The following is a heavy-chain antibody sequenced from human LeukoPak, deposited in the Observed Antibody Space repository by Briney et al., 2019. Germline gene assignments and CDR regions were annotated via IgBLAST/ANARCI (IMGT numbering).Heavy chain of an antibody. J-gene: IGHJ4*02. V-gene: IGHV4-59*08. Sequence: PSETLSLTCTVSGGSISSYYWSWIRQPPGKGLEWIGYIYYSGSTNYNPSLKSRVTISVDTSKNQFSLKLSSVTAADTAVYYCARHLGYGGYRFFDYWGQGTLVTVSS. D-gene: IGHD5-12*01. CDR1: GGSISSYY. CDR3: ARHLGYGGYRFFDY. CDR2: IYYSGST.